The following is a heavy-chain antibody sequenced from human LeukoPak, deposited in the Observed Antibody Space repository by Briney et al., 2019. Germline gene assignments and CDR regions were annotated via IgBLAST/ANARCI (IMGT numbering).Heavy chain of an antibody. CDR1: GYTFSSYG. Sequence: ASVKVSCKASGYTFSSYGISWVRQAPGQRLEWMGWISAYNGNTNYAQKFQGRVTMITDTSTSTAYMELRSLRSDDTAVYYCARDGFFGSGIVGAFDIWGQGAMVTVSS. D-gene: IGHD3-10*01. V-gene: IGHV1-18*01. CDR2: ISAYNGNT. J-gene: IGHJ3*02. CDR3: ARDGFFGSGIVGAFDI.